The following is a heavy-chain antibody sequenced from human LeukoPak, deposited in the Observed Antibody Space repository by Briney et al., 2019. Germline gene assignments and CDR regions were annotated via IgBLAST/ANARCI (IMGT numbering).Heavy chain of an antibody. D-gene: IGHD2/OR15-2a*01. CDR1: GFTFRSYP. CDR2: ISGSGGST. Sequence: GGSLRLSCAASGFTFRSYPMNWVRQAPGKGLEWVSTISGSGGSTYYADSVKGRFTISRDNSRNTLYLQMNRLRAEDTAVYYCAKERTQTTSFDYWGQGTLVTVSS. V-gene: IGHV3-23*01. J-gene: IGHJ4*02. CDR3: AKERTQTTSFDY.